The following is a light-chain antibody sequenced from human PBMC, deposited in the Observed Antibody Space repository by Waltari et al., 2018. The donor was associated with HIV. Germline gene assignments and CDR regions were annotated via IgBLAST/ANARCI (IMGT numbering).Light chain of an antibody. CDR2: DAS. CDR3: QQFDTYPLT. J-gene: IGKJ4*01. Sequence: AVGDRVTFTCRASQGISSALAWYQQKPGKAPKLLIYDASSLKSGVPSRFSGSGSGTDFTLTISSLQPEDFATYYCQQFDTYPLTFGGGTKVEIK. V-gene: IGKV1-13*02. CDR1: QGISSA.